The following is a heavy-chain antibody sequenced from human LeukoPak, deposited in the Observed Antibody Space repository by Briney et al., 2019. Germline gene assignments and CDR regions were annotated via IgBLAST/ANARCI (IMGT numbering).Heavy chain of an antibody. Sequence: ASVKVSCNASGNSFTNYAVSWVRHAPGQGFEWVGGIIPIFGTADYAQKVQGRVAITADQSTSTTYMALSSLKSEDTATYYCTTRACHAGGCSSSFYYYYGLHFWGQGTTVSVSS. CDR3: TTRACHAGGCSSSFYYYYGLHF. CDR1: GNSFTNYA. V-gene: IGHV1-69*13. J-gene: IGHJ6*02. CDR2: IIPIFGTA. D-gene: IGHD3-16*01.